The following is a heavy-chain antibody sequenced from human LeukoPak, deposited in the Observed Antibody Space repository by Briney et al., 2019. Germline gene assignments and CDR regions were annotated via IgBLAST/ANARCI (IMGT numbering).Heavy chain of an antibody. D-gene: IGHD3-10*01. CDR2: IYSSGST. V-gene: IGHV4-31*03. J-gene: IGHJ6*02. CDR1: GDSINTGGYY. CDR3: ARDYYASGPLFMGV. Sequence: SQTLSLTCTVSGDSINTGGYYWNWIRQHPGKGLEWIVYIYSSGSTYYNPSLKSRVTISADASKSQFSLNLRSVTAADTAVYYCARDYYASGPLFMGVWGQGTTVTVSS.